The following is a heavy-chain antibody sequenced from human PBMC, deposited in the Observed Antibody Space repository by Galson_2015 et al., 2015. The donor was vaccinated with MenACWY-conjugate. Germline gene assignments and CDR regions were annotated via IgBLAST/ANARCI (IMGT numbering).Heavy chain of an antibody. CDR1: GYAFSSFG. D-gene: IGHD3-10*01. CDR3: ASGAIVRRVMTDSAVRYFER. J-gene: IGHJ4*02. V-gene: IGHV1-18*01. CDR2: VSVYTGDT. Sequence: SVKVSCKASGYAFSSFGISWVRQAPGQGLEWMGWVSVYTGDTKYPQKLQDRVFMATDRSTNTAYMHLRSLRSDDTAVYYCASGAIVRRVMTDSAVRYFERWRPGAQVTVSP.